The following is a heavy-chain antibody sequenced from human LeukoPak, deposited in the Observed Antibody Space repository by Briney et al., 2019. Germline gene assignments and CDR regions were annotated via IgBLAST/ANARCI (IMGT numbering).Heavy chain of an antibody. V-gene: IGHV4-39*01. Sequence: PSESLSLTCAVSGGSISSTSYYWAWIRQPPGKGLEWIGTIYYSGSTYHNPSLKSRVTMSVDTSRNQFSLKLSSVDAADTAVYYCAKAGVRYFDSSGLYAFDFWGQGTTVTVSS. CDR2: IYYSGST. CDR1: GGSISSTSYY. D-gene: IGHD3-22*01. J-gene: IGHJ3*01. CDR3: AKAGVRYFDSSGLYAFDF.